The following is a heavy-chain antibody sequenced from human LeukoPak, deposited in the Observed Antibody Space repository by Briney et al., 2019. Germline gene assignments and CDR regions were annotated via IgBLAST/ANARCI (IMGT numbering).Heavy chain of an antibody. Sequence: GESLKISCQDSGSSFSTYWIAWVRQMPGKGLEWMGIIHPSNSDTRYSPAFQGQVTISVATSITTAYLQWSSLKASDTAIYYCARRTTEVFDIWGQGTKVTVSS. V-gene: IGHV5-51*01. CDR3: ARRTTEVFDI. D-gene: IGHD1-7*01. CDR2: IHPSNSDT. J-gene: IGHJ3*02. CDR1: GSSFSTYW.